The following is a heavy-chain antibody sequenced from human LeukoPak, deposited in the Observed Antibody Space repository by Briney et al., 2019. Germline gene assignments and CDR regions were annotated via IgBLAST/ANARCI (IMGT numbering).Heavy chain of an antibody. V-gene: IGHV4-4*02. CDR2: IYHSGST. D-gene: IGHD5-18*01. Sequence: SETLSLTCAVSGGSISSSNWWSWVRQPPGKGLEWIGEIYHSGSTNYNPSLKSRVTISVDKSKNQFSLKLSSVTAADTAVYYCARVRGYGEGYYYYGMDVWGKGTTVTVSS. CDR1: GGSISSSNW. J-gene: IGHJ6*04. CDR3: ARVRGYGEGYYYYGMDV.